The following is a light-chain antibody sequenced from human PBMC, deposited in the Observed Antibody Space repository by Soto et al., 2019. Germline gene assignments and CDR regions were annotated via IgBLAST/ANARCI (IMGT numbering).Light chain of an antibody. CDR2: DNN. CDR1: SSNIGNNY. J-gene: IGLJ2*01. CDR3: GIWESSRSAVV. Sequence: QSVLTQPPSVSAAPGQKVTISCSGSSSNIGNNYVSWYQQFPGTAPKLLISDNNNRPSGIPDRFSGSKSGTSASLAITGLQTGDGADYYCGIWESSRSAVVFGGGTKLTVL. V-gene: IGLV1-51*01.